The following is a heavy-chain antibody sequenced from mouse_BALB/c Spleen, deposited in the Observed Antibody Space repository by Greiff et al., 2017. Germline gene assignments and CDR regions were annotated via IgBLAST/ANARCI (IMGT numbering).Heavy chain of an antibody. CDR3: ARLSSLYYAMDY. Sequence: EVKVVESGGGLVKPGGSLKLSCAASGFAFSSYDMSWVRQTPEKRLEWVAYISSGGGSTYYPDTVKGRFTISRDNAKNTLYLQMSSLKSEDTAMYYCARLSSLYYAMDYWGQGTSVTVSS. V-gene: IGHV5-12-1*01. J-gene: IGHJ4*01. CDR2: ISSGGGST. CDR1: GFAFSSYD.